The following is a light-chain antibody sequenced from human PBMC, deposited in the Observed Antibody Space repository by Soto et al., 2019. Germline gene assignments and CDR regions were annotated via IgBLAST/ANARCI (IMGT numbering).Light chain of an antibody. J-gene: IGKJ1*01. Sequence: AIQMTQSPSSLSASIGDRVTITCRASQDIRDDLSWYQQKPGKAPKVLIYGFSNFQRGVPSRFSGSVSGTYFTLTISGLQPEDFATYFCLQDYTYTRTFGQGTKVESK. CDR3: LQDYTYTRT. CDR1: QDIRDD. V-gene: IGKV1-6*01. CDR2: GFS.